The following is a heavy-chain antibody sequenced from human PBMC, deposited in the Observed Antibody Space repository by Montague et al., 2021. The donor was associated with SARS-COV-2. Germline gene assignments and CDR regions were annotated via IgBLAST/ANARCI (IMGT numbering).Heavy chain of an antibody. J-gene: IGHJ5*02. V-gene: IGHV4-39*07. CDR2: INHSGST. CDR1: GGSISSSSYY. Sequence: SETLSLTCTVSGGSISSSSYYWSWIRQPPGKGLEWIGEINHSGSTNYNPSLKSRVTISVDTSKNQFSLKLSSVTAADTAVYYCARSGYSSSWYGFRSWFDPWGQGTLVTVSS. CDR3: ARSGYSSSWYGFRSWFDP. D-gene: IGHD6-13*01.